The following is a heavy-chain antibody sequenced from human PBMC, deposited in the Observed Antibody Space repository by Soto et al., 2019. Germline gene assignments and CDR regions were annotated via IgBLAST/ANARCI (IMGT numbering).Heavy chain of an antibody. CDR2: ISSSSTYT. D-gene: IGHD2-15*01. V-gene: IGHV3-21*04. J-gene: IGHJ4*02. Sequence: LRLSCAASGFTFSTSTMNWVRQAPGQGLEWVSSISSSSTYTYYAASVKGRFTISRDNAKNSLYLQMNSLRAEDTAVYYCARDSGGYYFDYWGQGTLVTVSS. CDR1: GFTFSTST. CDR3: ARDSGGYYFDY.